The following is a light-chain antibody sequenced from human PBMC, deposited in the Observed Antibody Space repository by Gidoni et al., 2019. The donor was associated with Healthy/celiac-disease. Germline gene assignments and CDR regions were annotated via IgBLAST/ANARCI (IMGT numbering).Light chain of an antibody. CDR3: QQRSNWPRT. V-gene: IGKV3-11*01. J-gene: IGKJ4*01. CDR1: QSVSSY. Sequence: EIVLSQSPATLSSSPGERATLSCRASQSVSSYLAWYQQKPGQAPTLLIYDASSRATGIPARFSGSGSGTDFTLTISSLEPEDFAVYYCQQRSNWPRTFGGGTKVEIK. CDR2: DAS.